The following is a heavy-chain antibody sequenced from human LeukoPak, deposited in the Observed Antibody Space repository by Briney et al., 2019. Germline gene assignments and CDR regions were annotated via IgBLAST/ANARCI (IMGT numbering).Heavy chain of an antibody. D-gene: IGHD2-2*01. J-gene: IGHJ6*02. Sequence: GGSLRLSCTASGFTFNSFAMSWVRQAAGKRLEWVSTISASGSSTYYADSVKGRFTISRDNSKNTLSLQMNSLRAEDTAVYYCAKELVVPAAIYYYYYGMDVWGQGTTVTVSS. CDR3: AKELVVPAAIYYYYYGMDV. CDR1: GFTFNSFA. V-gene: IGHV3-23*01. CDR2: ISASGSST.